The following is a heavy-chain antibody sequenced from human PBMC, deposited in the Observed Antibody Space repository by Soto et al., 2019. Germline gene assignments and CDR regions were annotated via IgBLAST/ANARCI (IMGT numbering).Heavy chain of an antibody. CDR2: IYYTGST. CDR3: VRRLDFGTGYFTAPMDV. J-gene: IGHJ6*03. Sequence: QLQLQESGPGLVKPSETLSLTCIVSGDSISSGSYYWGWIRQPPGKGLEWIGSIYYTGSTNYNPSLNSRSSISADTSNNHSSVRLRSVTAADTAVYYCVRRLDFGTGYFTAPMDVWCKGTTVTGSS. CDR1: GDSISSGSYY. D-gene: IGHD3-3*01. V-gene: IGHV4-39*02.